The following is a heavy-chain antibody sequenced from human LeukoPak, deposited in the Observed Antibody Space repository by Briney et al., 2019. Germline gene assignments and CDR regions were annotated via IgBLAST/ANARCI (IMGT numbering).Heavy chain of an antibody. J-gene: IGHJ5*02. V-gene: IGHV1-2*02. CDR2: INPNSGGT. Sequence: GASVKVSCKASGYSFTGYYMHWVRQAPGQGLEWMGWINPNSGGTNYAQKFQGRVTMTRDTSISTAYMELSRLRSDDTAVYYCARDYNWNENWFDPWGQGTLVTVSS. D-gene: IGHD1-20*01. CDR3: ARDYNWNENWFDP. CDR1: GYSFTGYY.